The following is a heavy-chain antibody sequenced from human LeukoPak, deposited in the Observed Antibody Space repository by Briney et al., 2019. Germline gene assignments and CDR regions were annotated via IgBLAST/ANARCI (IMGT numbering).Heavy chain of an antibody. Sequence: ASVKVSCKASGYTFTGYYMHCVRQAPGQGLECMGWINPNSGGTNYAQKFQGRVTMTRVTYISTAYMDLSRLRSDDTAVYYCARGITVAGTTYFDYWGQGTLVTVSS. V-gene: IGHV1-2*02. J-gene: IGHJ4*02. CDR2: INPNSGGT. CDR3: ARGITVAGTTYFDY. D-gene: IGHD6-19*01. CDR1: GYTFTGYY.